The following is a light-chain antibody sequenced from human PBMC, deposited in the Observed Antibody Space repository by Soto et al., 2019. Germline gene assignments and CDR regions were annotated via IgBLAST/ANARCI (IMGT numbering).Light chain of an antibody. CDR3: QQYNSYSQT. CDR2: GAS. CDR1: QGISSY. J-gene: IGKJ1*01. V-gene: IGKV1-9*01. Sequence: IHLTQSPSSLSASVGGRVTITCRASQGISSYLAWYQQKPGRAPKLLIYGASTLQSGVPSRFSGSGSGTDFTLTIGSLQPEDFATYYCQQYNSYSQTFGQGTKVDIK.